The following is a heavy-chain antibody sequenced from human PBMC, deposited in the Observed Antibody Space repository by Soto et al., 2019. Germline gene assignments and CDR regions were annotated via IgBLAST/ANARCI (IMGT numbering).Heavy chain of an antibody. V-gene: IGHV4-4*07. CDR1: GGSMRGYY. Sequence: ASETLSLTCTVSGGSMRGYYWSWIRQPAGKGLEWIGRIYTSGSTNYNPSLKSRVTMSVDTSKNQFSLKLSSVTAADTAVYYCAREAVRIEHYDFWTSQRNWFDPWGQGTLVTVSS. J-gene: IGHJ5*02. CDR2: IYTSGST. CDR3: AREAVRIEHYDFWTSQRNWFDP. D-gene: IGHD3-3*01.